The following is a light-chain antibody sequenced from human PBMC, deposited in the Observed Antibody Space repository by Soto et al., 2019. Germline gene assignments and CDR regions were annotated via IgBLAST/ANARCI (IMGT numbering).Light chain of an antibody. CDR1: SSDIGNYKY. J-gene: IGLJ2*01. V-gene: IGLV2-14*01. Sequence: QSALTQPASVSGSPGQSITISCTGTSSDIGNYKYVSWYQQNPGKAPKLMIYDVSNRPSGVSNRFSGSKSGNTASLTISGFQAEDEADYYCSSYTSSSTLVFGGGTKVTVL. CDR3: SSYTSSSTLV. CDR2: DVS.